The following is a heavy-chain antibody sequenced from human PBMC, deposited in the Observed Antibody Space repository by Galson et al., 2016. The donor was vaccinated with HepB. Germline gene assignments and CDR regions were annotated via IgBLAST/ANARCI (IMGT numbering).Heavy chain of an antibody. CDR3: ARDSTPLPLRDAFDI. CDR1: EFTFSSYW. CDR2: INRDGSTK. D-gene: IGHD2-2*01. Sequence: SLRLSCAASEFTFSSYWMTWVRQAPGKGLEWVANINRDGSTKHYVDSVSGRFTISRDNAKNSLYLQMNSLRVEDTAVYHCARDSTPLPLRDAFDIWDQGTIVTVSS. J-gene: IGHJ3*02. V-gene: IGHV3-7*03.